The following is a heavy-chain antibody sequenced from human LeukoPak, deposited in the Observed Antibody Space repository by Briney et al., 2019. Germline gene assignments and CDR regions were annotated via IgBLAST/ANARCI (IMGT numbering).Heavy chain of an antibody. CDR1: GGSISSYY. Sequence: PSETLSLTCTVSGGSISSYYWSWIRQPPGKGLEWIGYIYYSGSTNYNPSLKSRVTISVDTSKNQFSLKLSSVTAADTAVYYCARAGAVYDYVWGSYRPLYWYFDLWGRGTLVTVSS. CDR2: IYYSGST. V-gene: IGHV4-59*08. D-gene: IGHD3-16*02. J-gene: IGHJ2*01. CDR3: ARAGAVYDYVWGSYRPLYWYFDL.